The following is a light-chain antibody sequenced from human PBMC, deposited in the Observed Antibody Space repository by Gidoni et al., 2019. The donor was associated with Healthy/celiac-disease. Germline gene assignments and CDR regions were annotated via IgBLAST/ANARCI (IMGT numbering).Light chain of an antibody. CDR3: QQYGSSITWT. J-gene: IGKJ1*01. V-gene: IGKV3-20*01. Sequence: EIVLTQSPGTLSLSPGERATHSCRASQSVSSSYLAWYQQKPGQAPRLLIYGASSRATGIPDRCSGSGSGTDFTLTISRLEPEDFAVYYCQQYGSSITWTFGQGTKVEIK. CDR2: GAS. CDR1: QSVSSSY.